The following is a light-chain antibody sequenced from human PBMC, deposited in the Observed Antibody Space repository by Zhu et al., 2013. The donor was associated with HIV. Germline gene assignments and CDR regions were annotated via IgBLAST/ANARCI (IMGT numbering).Light chain of an antibody. CDR2: EVS. Sequence: DIVLTQTPLSLSVTPGQPASISCKSSEILMNSDGKTYLYWYLQKPGQSPQLLIYEVSNRFSGVAERISGSGSGTDFTLKISRVEAEDVGFYYCMQSLQLPITFGQGTRLELK. CDR3: MQSLQLPIT. CDR1: EILMNSDGKTY. V-gene: IGKV2D-29*02. J-gene: IGKJ5*01.